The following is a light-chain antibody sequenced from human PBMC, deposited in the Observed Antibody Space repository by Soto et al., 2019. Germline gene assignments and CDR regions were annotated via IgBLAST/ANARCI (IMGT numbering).Light chain of an antibody. CDR2: DVS. V-gene: IGLV2-14*01. J-gene: IGLJ3*02. CDR1: SGDVGAYDF. Sequence: QSALTQPASVSGSPGQSITISCTGTSGDVGAYDFVSWYQHHPGRAPRLVIYDVSRRPAGASDRFSGSKSGSTASLTISSLQAEDEADYYCLLYYGGAWVFGGGTKLTVL. CDR3: LLYYGGAWV.